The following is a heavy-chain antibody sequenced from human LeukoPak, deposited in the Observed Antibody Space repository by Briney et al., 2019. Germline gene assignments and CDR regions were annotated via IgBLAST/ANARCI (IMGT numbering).Heavy chain of an antibody. J-gene: IGHJ4*02. V-gene: IGHV3-11*05. CDR2: ISSSSSYT. Sequence: GGSLRLSCAASGLTFSDYYMSWIRQAPGKGLEWVSYISSSSSYTNYADSVKGRFTISRDNAKNSLYLQMNSLRAEDTAVYYCAREETSDTAMVGYFDYWGQGTLVTVSS. CDR1: GLTFSDYY. D-gene: IGHD5-18*01. CDR3: AREETSDTAMVGYFDY.